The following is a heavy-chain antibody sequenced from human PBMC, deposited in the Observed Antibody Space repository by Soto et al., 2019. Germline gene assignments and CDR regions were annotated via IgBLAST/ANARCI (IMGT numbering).Heavy chain of an antibody. CDR3: AKDGLVLSLNWFDP. J-gene: IGHJ5*02. CDR1: GFTFSSYA. Sequence: PGGSLRLSCAASGFTFSSYAMTWVRQAPGKGLEWVSAISVSGGSTYYADSVKGRFTISRDNSKNTLYLQMNSLRAEDTAVYYCAKDGLVLSLNWFDPWGQGTLVTVSS. D-gene: IGHD3-9*01. CDR2: ISVSGGST. V-gene: IGHV3-23*01.